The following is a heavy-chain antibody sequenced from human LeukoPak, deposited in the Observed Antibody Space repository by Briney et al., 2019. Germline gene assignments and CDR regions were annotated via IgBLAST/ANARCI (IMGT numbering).Heavy chain of an antibody. V-gene: IGHV3-23*01. D-gene: IGHD5-18*01. CDR1: GFTFSSYA. Sequence: GGSLRLSCAASGFTFSSYAMGWFRQAPGKGLEWVSVISGSGGTTFHADSVKGRFTISRDNSRNTLYLQMNSLRAEDTAVYYCARLDTAMDYSAFDIWGQGTMVTVSS. CDR2: ISGSGGTT. CDR3: ARLDTAMDYSAFDI. J-gene: IGHJ3*02.